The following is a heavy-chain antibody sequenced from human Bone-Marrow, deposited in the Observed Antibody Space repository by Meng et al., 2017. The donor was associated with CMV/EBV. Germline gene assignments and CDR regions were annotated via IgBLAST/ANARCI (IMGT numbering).Heavy chain of an antibody. CDR2: IIPILGIA. CDR3: ARDLTIFGVVIGYDAFDI. V-gene: IGHV1-69*04. CDR1: GGTFSSYT. D-gene: IGHD3-3*01. J-gene: IGHJ3*02. Sequence: SVKVSCKASGGTFSSYTISWVRQAPGQGLEWMGRIIPILGIANYAQKFQGRVTITADKSTSTAYMELSSLRSEDTAVYYCARDLTIFGVVIGYDAFDIWGQGTMVTVSS.